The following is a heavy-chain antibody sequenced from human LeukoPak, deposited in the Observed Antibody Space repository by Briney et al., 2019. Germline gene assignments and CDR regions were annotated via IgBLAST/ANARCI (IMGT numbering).Heavy chain of an antibody. D-gene: IGHD2-15*01. J-gene: IGHJ4*02. CDR3: ARDRHCSGGSCSGL. CDR1: GLTVSNNY. CDR2: IYSGGST. V-gene: IGHV3-53*01. Sequence: GGSLRLSCAASGLTVSNNYMKWVRQAPGKGLEWVSLIYSGGSTYYADSVKGRFTISRDTPKNTVYLQMNSLRAEDTAVYYCARDRHCSGGSCSGLWGQETLVTVSS.